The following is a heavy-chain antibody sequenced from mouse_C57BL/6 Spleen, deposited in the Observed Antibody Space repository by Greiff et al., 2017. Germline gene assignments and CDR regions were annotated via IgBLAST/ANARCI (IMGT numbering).Heavy chain of an antibody. CDR1: GYSITSGYY. CDR3: ARGLDSSGAWFAY. V-gene: IGHV3-6*01. J-gene: IGHJ3*01. D-gene: IGHD3-2*02. CDR2: ISYDGSN. Sequence: EVKVEESGPGLVKPSQSLSLTCSVTGYSITSGYYWNWIRQFPGNKLEWMGYISYDGSNNYNPSLKNRISITRDTSKNQFFLKLNSVTTEDTATYYCARGLDSSGAWFAYWGQGTLVTVSA.